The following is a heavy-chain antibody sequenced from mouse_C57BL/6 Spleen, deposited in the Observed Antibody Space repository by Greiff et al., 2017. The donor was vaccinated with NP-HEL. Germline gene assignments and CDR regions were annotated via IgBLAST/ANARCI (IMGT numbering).Heavy chain of an antibody. Sequence: EVQLVESGGGLVKPGGSLKLSCAASGFTFSSYAMSWVRQTPEKRLEWVATISDGGSYTYYPDNVKGRFTISRDNAKNNLYLQMSHLKSEDTAMYYCARDNYGSSQYYFDYWGQGTTLTVSS. D-gene: IGHD1-1*01. J-gene: IGHJ2*01. CDR2: ISDGGSYT. V-gene: IGHV5-4*01. CDR1: GFTFSSYA. CDR3: ARDNYGSSQYYFDY.